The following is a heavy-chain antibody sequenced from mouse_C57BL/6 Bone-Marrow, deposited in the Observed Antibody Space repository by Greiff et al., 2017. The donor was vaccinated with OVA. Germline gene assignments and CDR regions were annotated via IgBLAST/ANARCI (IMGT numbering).Heavy chain of an antibody. J-gene: IGHJ3*01. CDR1: GYTFTSYG. CDR2: LSPRSGNT. V-gene: IGHV1-81*01. CDR3: VYYGNLAWFAY. D-gene: IGHD2-1*01. Sequence: QVQLKESGAELARPGASVKLSCKASGYTFTSYGISWVKQRTGQGLEWIGELSPRSGNTYYNEKFKGKATLTADKSSSTAYMELRSLTSEDSAFYVCVYYGNLAWFAYWGQGTLVTVSA.